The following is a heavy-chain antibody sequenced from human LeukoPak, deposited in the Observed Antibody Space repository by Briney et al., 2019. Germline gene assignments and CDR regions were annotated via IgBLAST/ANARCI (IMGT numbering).Heavy chain of an antibody. CDR3: ARTGYGALGAFDI. CDR1: GGTFSSYA. Sequence: SVKVSCKASGGTFSSYAISWVRQAPGQGLEWMGGIIPIFGTANYAQKFQGRVTITADESTSTAYMELSSLRSDDTAVYYCARTGYGALGAFDIWGQGTMVTVSS. V-gene: IGHV1-69*13. CDR2: IIPIFGTA. J-gene: IGHJ3*02. D-gene: IGHD5-12*01.